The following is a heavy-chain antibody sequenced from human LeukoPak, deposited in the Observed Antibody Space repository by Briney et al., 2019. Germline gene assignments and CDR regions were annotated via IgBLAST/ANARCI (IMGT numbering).Heavy chain of an antibody. CDR3: AKNVLRYFFAFDI. Sequence: GGSLRLSCAASGFTFSRNAMIWVRQAPGKGLEWVSAISGSGSDTYYADSVKGRFTIFRDNSKNTVYLRMNSLRAEDTAVYYCAKNVLRYFFAFDIWGQGTMVTVSS. D-gene: IGHD3-9*01. J-gene: IGHJ3*02. CDR1: GFTFSRNA. CDR2: ISGSGSDT. V-gene: IGHV3-23*01.